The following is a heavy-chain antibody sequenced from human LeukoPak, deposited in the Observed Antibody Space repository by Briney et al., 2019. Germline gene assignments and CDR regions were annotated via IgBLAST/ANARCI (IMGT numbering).Heavy chain of an antibody. J-gene: IGHJ4*02. V-gene: IGHV1-69*05. CDR2: IIPIFGTA. CDR1: GGTFSSYA. D-gene: IGHD2-2*01. Sequence: GASVKVSCKASGGTFSSYAISWVRQAPGQGLEWMGGIIPIFGTANYAQKFQGRVTITTDESTSTAYMELSSLRSEDTAVYYCARERGYCSSTSCSKYHFDYWGQGTLVTVSS. CDR3: ARERGYCSSTSCSKYHFDY.